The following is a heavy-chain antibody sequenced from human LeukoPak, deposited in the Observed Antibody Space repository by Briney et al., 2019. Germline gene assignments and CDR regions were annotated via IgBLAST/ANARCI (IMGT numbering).Heavy chain of an antibody. D-gene: IGHD3-9*01. J-gene: IGHJ5*02. Sequence: SETLSLTCTVSGGSISSSSYYWGWIRQPPGKGLEWIGEINHSGSTNYNPSLKSRVTISVDTSKNQFSLKLSSVTAADTAVYYCARRYDRLRYFDWLPNWFDPWGQGTLVTVSS. CDR3: ARRYDRLRYFDWLPNWFDP. V-gene: IGHV4-39*07. CDR1: GGSISSSSYY. CDR2: INHSGST.